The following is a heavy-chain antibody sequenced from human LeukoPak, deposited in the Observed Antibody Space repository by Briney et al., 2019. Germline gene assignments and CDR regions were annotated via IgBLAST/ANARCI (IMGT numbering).Heavy chain of an antibody. J-gene: IGHJ4*02. CDR1: GFTFSSYG. CDR2: INEDGSER. V-gene: IGHV3-7*01. Sequence: GGSLRLSCAASGFTFSSYGMSWVRQSPRQGLEWVGNINEDGSERYYADSVKGRFTISRDNTHNSVFLQMNSLRVEDTAAYYCVRDYVWGPSDIDYWGQGTLVTVSS. CDR3: VRDYVWGPSDIDY. D-gene: IGHD3-16*01.